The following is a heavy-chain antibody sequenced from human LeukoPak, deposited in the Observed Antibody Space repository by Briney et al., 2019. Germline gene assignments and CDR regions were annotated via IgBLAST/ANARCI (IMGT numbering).Heavy chain of an antibody. CDR1: GGSFSGYY. CDR3: ARLQSDGSGYFAY. CDR2: IYYSGST. Sequence: SETLSLTCAVYGGSFSGYYWNWIRQPPGKGLEWIGYIYYSGSTNYNPSLKSRVTIPVDTSKNQFSLRLSSVTAADTAVYYCARLQSDGSGYFAYWGQGTLVTVSS. V-gene: IGHV4-59*08. J-gene: IGHJ4*02. D-gene: IGHD5-24*01.